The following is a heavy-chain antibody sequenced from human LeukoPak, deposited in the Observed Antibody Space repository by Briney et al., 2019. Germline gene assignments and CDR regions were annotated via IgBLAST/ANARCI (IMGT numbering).Heavy chain of an antibody. Sequence: SETLSLTCAVYGGSFSGYYWSWIRQPPRKGLEWIGEINHSGSTNYNPSLKSRITISVDTSKNQFSLKLSSVTAADTAVYYCARGGPGSYCSSTSCFKLPFDYWGQGTLVTVSS. CDR1: GGSFSGYY. CDR3: ARGGPGSYCSSTSCFKLPFDY. CDR2: INHSGST. J-gene: IGHJ4*02. V-gene: IGHV4-34*01. D-gene: IGHD2-2*01.